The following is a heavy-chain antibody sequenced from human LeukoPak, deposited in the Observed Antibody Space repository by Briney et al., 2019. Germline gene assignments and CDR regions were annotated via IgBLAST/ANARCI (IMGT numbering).Heavy chain of an antibody. CDR2: ISWDGGST. J-gene: IGHJ4*02. Sequence: PGGSLRLSCAASGFTFDDYAMHWVRQAPGKGLEWVSLISWDGGSTYYADSVKGRFTISRDNSKNSLYLQMNSLRAEDTALYYCAKDMYGSGSYGGIDCWGQGTLVTVSS. D-gene: IGHD3-10*01. CDR1: GFTFDDYA. CDR3: AKDMYGSGSYGGIDC. V-gene: IGHV3-43D*04.